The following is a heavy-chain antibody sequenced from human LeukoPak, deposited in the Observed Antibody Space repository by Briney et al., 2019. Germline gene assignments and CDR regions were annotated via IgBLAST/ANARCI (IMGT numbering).Heavy chain of an antibody. CDR2: ISSGGRT. V-gene: IGHV4-34*01. CDR3: ARAYSSSWYFNWFDP. Sequence: SETLSLTCAVYGGSFSGYYWTWIRQSPVKGLEWIGEISSGGRTNDNPSLKSRVTISVDTSKNQFSLKLSSVTAADTAVYYCARAYSSSWYFNWFDPWGQGTLVTVSS. J-gene: IGHJ5*02. CDR1: GGSFSGYY. D-gene: IGHD6-13*01.